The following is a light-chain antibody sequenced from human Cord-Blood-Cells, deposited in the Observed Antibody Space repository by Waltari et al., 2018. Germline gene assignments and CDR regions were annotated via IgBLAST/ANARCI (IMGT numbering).Light chain of an antibody. J-gene: IGKJ2*01. Sequence: DSVMTQSPDSLAVPLGERASINCKSSQSVLYSSNNKNYLAWYQQKPGQPPKLLIYWASTRESGVPDLFSGSGSGTDFTLTISSLQAEDVAVYYCQQYYSTPYTFGQGTKLEIK. CDR3: QQYYSTPYT. CDR1: QSVLYSSNNKNY. V-gene: IGKV4-1*01. CDR2: WAS.